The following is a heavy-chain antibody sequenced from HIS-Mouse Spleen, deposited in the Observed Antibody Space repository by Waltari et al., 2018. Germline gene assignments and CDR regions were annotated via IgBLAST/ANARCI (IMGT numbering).Heavy chain of an antibody. D-gene: IGHD3-3*02. CDR3: ARDGDPFLGYYFDY. V-gene: IGHV3-74*01. CDR1: GFTFSSYW. CDR2: INRDGRST. J-gene: IGHJ4*02. Sequence: EVQLVESGGGLVQPGGSLRLSCAASGFTFSSYWMHWVRQAPGKGLVWVSRINRDGRSTGYADAVKGRFTISRDNAKNTLYLQMNSLRAEDTAVYYCARDGDPFLGYYFDYWGQGTLVTVSS.